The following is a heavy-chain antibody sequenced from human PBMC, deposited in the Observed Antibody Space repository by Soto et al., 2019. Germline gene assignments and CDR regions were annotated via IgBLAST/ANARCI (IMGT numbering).Heavy chain of an antibody. CDR2: IYYSGST. CDR3: ARVKGSNFWSGNYYYYYGMDV. CDR1: GGSISSYY. V-gene: IGHV4-59*01. Sequence: SETLSLTCTVSGGSISSYYWSWIRQPPGKGLEWIGYIYYSGSTNYNPSLKSRVTISVDTSKNQFSLKLSSVTAADTAVYYCARVKGSNFWSGNYYYYYGMDVWGQGTTVTVSS. D-gene: IGHD3-3*01. J-gene: IGHJ6*02.